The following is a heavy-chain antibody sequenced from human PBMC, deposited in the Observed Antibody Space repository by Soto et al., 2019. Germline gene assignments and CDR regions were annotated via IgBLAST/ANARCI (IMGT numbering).Heavy chain of an antibody. J-gene: IGHJ5*02. CDR3: ARERYDSSGYTNHWFDP. D-gene: IGHD3-22*01. V-gene: IGHV4-30-2*01. CDR1: GGSISSGGYS. CDR2: IYHSGST. Sequence: PSETLSLTCAVSGGSISSGGYSWSWIRQPPGKGLEWIGYIYHSGSTYYNPSLKSRVTISVDRSKNQFSLKLSSVTAADTAVYYCARERYDSSGYTNHWFDPWGQGTLVTVSS.